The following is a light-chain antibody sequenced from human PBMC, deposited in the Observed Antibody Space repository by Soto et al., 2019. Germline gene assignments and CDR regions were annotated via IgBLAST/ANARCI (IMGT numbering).Light chain of an antibody. CDR2: DAS. CDR1: QSVSDY. Sequence: ETVLTQSPDTLSFSPLESATLSCKASQSVSDYLAWYQQKPGQSPRLLIYDASNRATGIPARFSGSGSGTDFTLTITSLEPEDSAVYYCQQRSDWPSAFGGGTKVDIK. J-gene: IGKJ4*01. V-gene: IGKV3-11*01. CDR3: QQRSDWPSA.